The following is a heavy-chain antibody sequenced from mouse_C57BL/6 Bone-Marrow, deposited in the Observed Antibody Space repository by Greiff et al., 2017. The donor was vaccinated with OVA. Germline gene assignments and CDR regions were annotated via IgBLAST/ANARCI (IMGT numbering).Heavy chain of an antibody. CDR1: GYTFTTYP. Sequence: VKLMESGAELVKPGASVTMSCKASGYTFTTYPIEWMKQNHGKSLEWIGNFHPYNDDTKYNEKFKGKATLTVEKSSSTVYLELSRLTSDDSAVYYCARGRDGYSAWFAYWGQGTLVTVSA. V-gene: IGHV1-47*01. CDR2: FHPYNDDT. CDR3: ARGRDGYSAWFAY. J-gene: IGHJ3*01. D-gene: IGHD2-3*01.